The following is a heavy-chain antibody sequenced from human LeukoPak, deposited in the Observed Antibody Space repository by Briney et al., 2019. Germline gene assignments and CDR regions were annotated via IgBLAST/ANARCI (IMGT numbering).Heavy chain of an antibody. CDR2: ISGSGGST. CDR3: AKGPEWPPMD. J-gene: IGHJ4*02. D-gene: IGHD3-3*01. CDR1: VGSISSGN. Sequence: PSETLSLTCAVSVGSISSGNWWSWVRQAPGKGLEWVAVISGSGGSTYYADSVKGRFTISRDNSKNTLYLQMNSLRVEDTAVYYCAKGPEWPPMDWGQGTLVTVSS. V-gene: IGHV3-23*01.